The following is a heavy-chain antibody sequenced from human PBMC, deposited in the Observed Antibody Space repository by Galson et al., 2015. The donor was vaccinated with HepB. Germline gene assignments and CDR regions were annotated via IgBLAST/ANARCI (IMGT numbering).Heavy chain of an antibody. CDR1: GFTFGDYA. J-gene: IGHJ6*02. Sequence: SLRLSCAASGFTFGDYAMSWFRQAPGKGLEWVGFIRSKAYGGTTEYAASVKGRFTISRDDSKSIAYLQMDSLKTEDTAVYYCARVLGIVVPYGMDVWGQGTTVTVSS. V-gene: IGHV3-49*03. D-gene: IGHD2-2*01. CDR2: IRSKAYGGTT. CDR3: ARVLGIVVPYGMDV.